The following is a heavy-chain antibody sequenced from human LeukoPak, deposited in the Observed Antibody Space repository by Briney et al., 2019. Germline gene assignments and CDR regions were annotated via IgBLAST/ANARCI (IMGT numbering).Heavy chain of an antibody. D-gene: IGHD3-10*01. CDR2: IYYSGST. CDR3: ARQRLLWFGELSDYFDY. J-gene: IGHJ4*02. CDR1: GGSISSYY. V-gene: IGHV4-59*08. Sequence: SETLSLTCTVSGGSISSYYWSWIRLPPGKGLEWIGYIYYSGSTNYNPSLKSRVTISVDTSKNQFSLKLSSVTAADTAVYYCARQRLLWFGELSDYFDYWGQGTLVTVSS.